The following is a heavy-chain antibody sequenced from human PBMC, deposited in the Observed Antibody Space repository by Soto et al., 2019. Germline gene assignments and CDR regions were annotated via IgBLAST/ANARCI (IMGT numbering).Heavy chain of an antibody. CDR2: IYPYDSDT. CDR3: ARATTISTYRDYYFDD. V-gene: IGHV5-51*01. CDR1: GYDFSVSW. J-gene: IGHJ4*02. D-gene: IGHD4-17*01. Sequence: XDSLKVSCQTSGYDFSVSWIGLVLQMPGKGLEWVGLIYPYDSDTRYSPSLQGHVVISVDKAINTAFLQWSGLQASDSAVYYCARATTISTYRDYYFDDWGQGTLVTVSS.